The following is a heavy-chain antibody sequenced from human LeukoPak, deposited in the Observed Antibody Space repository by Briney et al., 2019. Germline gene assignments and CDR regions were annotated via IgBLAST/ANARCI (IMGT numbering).Heavy chain of an antibody. CDR2: ISGSGGST. D-gene: IGHD6-13*01. CDR1: GFTFSSYA. Sequence: GGSLRLSCAASGFTFSSYAMSWVRQAPGKGLEWVSAISGSGGSTYYADSVKGRFTISRDDSKNTLYLQMNSLRAEDTAVYYCAKRIAAAGTYYFDYWGQGTLVTVSS. CDR3: AKRIAAAGTYYFDY. V-gene: IGHV3-23*01. J-gene: IGHJ4*02.